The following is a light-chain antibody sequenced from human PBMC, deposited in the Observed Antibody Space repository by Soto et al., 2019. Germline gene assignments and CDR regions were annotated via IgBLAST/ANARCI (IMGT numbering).Light chain of an antibody. V-gene: IGKV3-11*01. CDR2: DAS. CDR1: QSVGTS. J-gene: IGKJ1*01. CDR3: QQSSNWPPWT. Sequence: EIMLTQSPATLSLSPGERATFSCKASQSVGTSLAWFQQKPGQAPRLLIYDASVRATGIPARFSGSGSGTDFTLTISRLQPEDIAMYYCQQSSNWPPWTFGRGTRVEI.